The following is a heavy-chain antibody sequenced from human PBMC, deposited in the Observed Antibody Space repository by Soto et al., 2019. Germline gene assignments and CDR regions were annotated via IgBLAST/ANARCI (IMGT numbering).Heavy chain of an antibody. V-gene: IGHV3-48*02. J-gene: IGHJ4*02. CDR2: ISSSSSTI. CDR1: GFTFSSYS. CDR3: ARDLYCSSTNCHDY. D-gene: IGHD2-2*01. Sequence: PGGSLRLSCAASGFTFSSYSMNWVRQAPGKGLEWVSYISSSSSTIYYADSVKGRFTISRDNAKNSLYLQMNSLRDEDTAVYYCARDLYCSSTNCHDYWGQGTLVTVSS.